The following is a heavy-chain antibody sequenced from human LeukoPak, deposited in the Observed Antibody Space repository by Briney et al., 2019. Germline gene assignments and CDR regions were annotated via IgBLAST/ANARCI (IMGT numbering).Heavy chain of an antibody. CDR1: GGSISSSNW. CDR3: ARDILATSIAAPYY. Sequence: SETLSLPCAVSGGSISSSNWWSWVRQPPGKGLEWIGSIFYSGRTYYDPSLKSRVTMSVDTSKNQFSLRLSSVNAADTAVYYCARDILATSIAAPYYWGQGTLVTVSS. V-gene: IGHV4-4*02. CDR2: IFYSGRT. D-gene: IGHD6-13*01. J-gene: IGHJ4*02.